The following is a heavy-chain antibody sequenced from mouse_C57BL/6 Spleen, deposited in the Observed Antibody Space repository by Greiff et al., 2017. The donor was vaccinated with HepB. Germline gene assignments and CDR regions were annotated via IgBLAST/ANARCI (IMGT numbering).Heavy chain of an antibody. CDR3: ARGITRYFDV. V-gene: IGHV1-64*01. CDR2: IHPNSGST. J-gene: IGHJ1*03. D-gene: IGHD2-4*01. CDR1: GYTFTSYW. Sequence: QVQLKQPGAELVKPGASVKLSCKASGYTFTSYWMHWVKQRPGQGLEWIGMIHPNSGSTNYNEKFKSKATLTVDKSSSTAYMQLSSLTSEDSAVYYCARGITRYFDVWGTGTTVTVSS.